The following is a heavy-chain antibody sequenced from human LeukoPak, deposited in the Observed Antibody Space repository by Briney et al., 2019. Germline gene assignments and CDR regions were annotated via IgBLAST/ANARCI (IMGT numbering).Heavy chain of an antibody. Sequence: SETLSLTCTVSGYSISSGYYWGWIRQPPGKGLEWIGSIYHSGSTYYNPSLKSRVTISVDTSKNQFSLKLSSVTAADTAVYYCARHPARYSGSYYQMDYWGQGTLVTVSS. D-gene: IGHD1-26*01. CDR1: GYSISSGYY. J-gene: IGHJ4*02. CDR3: ARHPARYSGSYYQMDY. CDR2: IYHSGST. V-gene: IGHV4-38-2*02.